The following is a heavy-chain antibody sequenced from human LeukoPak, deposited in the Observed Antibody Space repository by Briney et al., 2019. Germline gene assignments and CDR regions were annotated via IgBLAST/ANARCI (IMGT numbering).Heavy chain of an antibody. V-gene: IGHV1-2*02. CDR1: GYTFTGYY. D-gene: IGHD2-15*01. Sequence: ASVKVSCKASGYTFTGYYMHWVRQAPGQGLEWMGWINPNSGGTNYAQKFQGRVTMTRDTSISTAYMELSRLRSDDTAVYYCARDAGYCTGGSCWYFDHWGQGTLVTVSS. J-gene: IGHJ4*02. CDR2: INPNSGGT. CDR3: ARDAGYCTGGSCWYFDH.